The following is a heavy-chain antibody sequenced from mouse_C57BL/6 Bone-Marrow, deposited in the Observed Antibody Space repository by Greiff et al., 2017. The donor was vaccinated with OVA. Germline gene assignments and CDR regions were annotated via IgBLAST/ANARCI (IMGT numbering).Heavy chain of an antibody. D-gene: IGHD1-1*01. CDR2: IDPENGDT. J-gene: IGHJ2*01. V-gene: IGHV14-4*01. CDR1: GFNIKDDY. Sequence: VQLQQSGAELVRPGASVKLSCTASGFNIKDDYMHWVKQRPEQGLEWIGWIDPENGDTEYASKFQGKATITADTSSNTAYLQLSSLTSEDTAVYYCTKLLLPYFDYWGQGTTLTVSS. CDR3: TKLLLPYFDY.